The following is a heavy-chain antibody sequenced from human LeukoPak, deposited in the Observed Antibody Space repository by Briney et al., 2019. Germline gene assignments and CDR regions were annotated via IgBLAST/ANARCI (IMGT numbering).Heavy chain of an antibody. J-gene: IGHJ3*02. CDR3: AKSNGYGLIDI. CDR2: IYHSGST. D-gene: IGHD3-22*01. V-gene: IGHV4-4*02. CDR1: GGSISSSNW. Sequence: SETLSLTCAVSGGSISSSNWWSWGRQPPGKGLEWIGEIYHSGSTNYNPSLKSRVTISVDKSKNQFSLKLSSVTAADTAVYYCAKSNGYGLIDIWGQGTMVTVSS.